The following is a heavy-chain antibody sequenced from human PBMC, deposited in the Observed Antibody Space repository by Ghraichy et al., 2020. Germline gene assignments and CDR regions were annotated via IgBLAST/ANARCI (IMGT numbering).Heavy chain of an antibody. CDR2: IYHSGST. V-gene: IGHV4-38-2*01. Sequence: SETLSLTCAVSGYSISSGYYWGWIRQPPGGGLEWIGSIYHSGSTNYNPSLKSRVTISVDTSKNQFSLKLSSVTAADTAVYYCARLLNYYYYMDVWGKGTTVTVSS. J-gene: IGHJ6*03. D-gene: IGHD6-25*01. CDR1: GYSISSGYY. CDR3: ARLLNYYYYMDV.